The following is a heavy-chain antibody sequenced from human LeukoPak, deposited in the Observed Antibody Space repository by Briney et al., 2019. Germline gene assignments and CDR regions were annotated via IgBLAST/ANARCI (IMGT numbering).Heavy chain of an antibody. Sequence: SETLSLTCTVSGYSISSGYYWGWIRQPPGQGLEWIGSIYHSGSTYYNPSLKSRVTISVDTSKNQFSLKLSSVTAADTAVYYCARDEQQLDYWGQGTLVTVSS. V-gene: IGHV4-38-2*02. CDR1: GYSISSGYY. D-gene: IGHD6-13*01. CDR3: ARDEQQLDY. J-gene: IGHJ4*02. CDR2: IYHSGST.